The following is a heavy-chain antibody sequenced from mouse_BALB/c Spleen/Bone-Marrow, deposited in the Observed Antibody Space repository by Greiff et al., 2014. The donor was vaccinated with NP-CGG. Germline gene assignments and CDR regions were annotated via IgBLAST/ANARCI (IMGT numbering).Heavy chain of an antibody. CDR2: IWADGST. J-gene: IGHJ4*01. CDR1: GFSLTSYG. CDR3: ARITTATGAMDY. D-gene: IGHD1-2*01. V-gene: IGHV2-9*02. Sequence: VQGVESGPGLVAPSQSLSITCTVSGFSLTSYGVHWVRQPPGKGLEWLGVIWADGSTNYNSALMSRLSIRKDNSKSQVFLKMNSLRTDDTAMYYCARITTATGAMDYWGQGTSVTVSS.